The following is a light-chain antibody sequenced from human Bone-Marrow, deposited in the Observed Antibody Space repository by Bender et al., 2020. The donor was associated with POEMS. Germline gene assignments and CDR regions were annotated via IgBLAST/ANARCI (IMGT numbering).Light chain of an antibody. V-gene: IGLV2-14*03. CDR3: SSYTSRSTLV. Sequence: QSALTQPAFVSGSPGQSITVSCSGTSRDIGPYESVSWYQQHPGKAPKLVIYDVTYRPSGVSSRFSGSKSGNTASLTISEPQPEDESTYYCSSYTSRSTLVFGSGTKVAVL. CDR1: SRDIGPYES. CDR2: DVT. J-gene: IGLJ1*01.